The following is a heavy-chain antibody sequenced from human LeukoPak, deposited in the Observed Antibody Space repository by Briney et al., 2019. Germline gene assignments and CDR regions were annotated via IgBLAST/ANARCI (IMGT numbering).Heavy chain of an antibody. J-gene: IGHJ4*02. CDR3: ARRLGLCSSGWKNFDY. Sequence: GEALKISCNGSGISFTNYWIGLVRQMSGKGLEWVGIIYPGAADSRYSPSFQGQVTISADKSIRTAYLQWSSLKASDTAMYYCARRLGLCSSGWKNFDYWGQGTLVTVSS. V-gene: IGHV5-51*01. CDR2: IYPGAADS. D-gene: IGHD6-19*01. CDR1: GISFTNYW.